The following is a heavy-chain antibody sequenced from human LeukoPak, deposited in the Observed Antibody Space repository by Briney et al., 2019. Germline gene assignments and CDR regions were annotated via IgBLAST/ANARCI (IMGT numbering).Heavy chain of an antibody. CDR3: ARAIISSNYSSGWYGWFDP. CDR1: GGTFISYA. CDR2: IIPIFGTA. V-gene: IGHV1-69*05. Sequence: ASVKVSCKASGGTFISYAISWVRQAPGQGLEWMGRIIPIFGTANYAQKFQGRVTITTDESTSTAYMELSSLRSEDTAVYYCARAIISSNYSSGWYGWFDPWGQGTLVTVSS. J-gene: IGHJ5*02. D-gene: IGHD6-19*01.